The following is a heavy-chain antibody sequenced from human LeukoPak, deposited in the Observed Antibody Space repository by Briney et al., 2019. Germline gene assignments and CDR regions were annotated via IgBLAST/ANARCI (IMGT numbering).Heavy chain of an antibody. CDR2: MNPNSGKT. D-gene: IGHD3-10*01. CDR1: GYTFTSYG. CDR3: ARDYFGSGSSGAFYSGIDV. V-gene: IGHV1-8*02. Sequence: ASVKVSCKASGYTFTSYGISWVRQAPGQGLEWMGWMNPNSGKTGYTQKFQGRLTLTRNTSVSTAYMELSSLISEDTAVYYCARDYFGSGSSGAFYSGIDVWGQGTTVTVSS. J-gene: IGHJ6*02.